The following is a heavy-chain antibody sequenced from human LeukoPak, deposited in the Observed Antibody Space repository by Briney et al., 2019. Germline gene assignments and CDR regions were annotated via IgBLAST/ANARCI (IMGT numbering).Heavy chain of an antibody. V-gene: IGHV3-74*01. D-gene: IGHD2-15*01. CDR3: ARVGSSGSGCSGGSCWSVYFVF. Sequence: GGSLRLSCAASGFTFSSYWMHWVRQAPGKGLVWVSRINTDGSSTSYADSVKGRFTISRDNSKNTLYLQMNSLRAEDTAVYYCARVGSSGSGCSGGSCWSVYFVFWGQ. CDR1: GFTFSSYW. J-gene: IGHJ4*02. CDR2: INTDGSST.